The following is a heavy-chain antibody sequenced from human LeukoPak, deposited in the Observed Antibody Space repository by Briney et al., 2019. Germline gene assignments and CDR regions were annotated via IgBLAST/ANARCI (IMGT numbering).Heavy chain of an antibody. CDR3: ARESPHCSSTSCYEDY. V-gene: IGHV4-4*07. J-gene: IGHJ4*02. CDR2: IYTSGST. D-gene: IGHD2-2*01. Sequence: NTSETLSLTCTVSGGSISSYYWSWIRQPAGKGLEWIGRIYTSGSTNYNPSLKSRVTMSVDTSKNQFSLKLSSVTAADTAVYYCARESPHCSSTSCYEDYWGQGTLVTVSS. CDR1: GGSISSYY.